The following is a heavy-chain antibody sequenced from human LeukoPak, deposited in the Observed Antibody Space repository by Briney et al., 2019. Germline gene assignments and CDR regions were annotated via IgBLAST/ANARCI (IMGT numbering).Heavy chain of an antibody. CDR2: IYYSGST. CDR3: ARHKRLDP. J-gene: IGHJ5*02. Sequence: SETLSLTCTVSGDSINNYFWTWIRQPPGKGLEWIGYIYYSGSTNYNPSLKTRVTISLDRSKNQFPLNLSSVTAADTAVYYCARHKRLDPWGQGTLVTVSS. V-gene: IGHV4-59*01. CDR1: GDSINNYF.